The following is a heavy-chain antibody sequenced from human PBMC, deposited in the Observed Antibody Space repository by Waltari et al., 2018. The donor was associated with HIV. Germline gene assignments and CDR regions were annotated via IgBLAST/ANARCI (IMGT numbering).Heavy chain of an antibody. CDR1: GGSISSSSYY. Sequence: QLQLQESGPGLVKPSETLSLTCTVSGGSISSSSYYWGWIRQPPGKGLEWIGSIYYSGSTYYNPSLKSRVTISVDTSKNQFSLKLSSVTAADTAVYYCAKTPSIAVAGDFDYWGQVTLVTVSS. J-gene: IGHJ4*02. V-gene: IGHV4-39*01. D-gene: IGHD6-19*01. CDR3: AKTPSIAVAGDFDY. CDR2: IYYSGST.